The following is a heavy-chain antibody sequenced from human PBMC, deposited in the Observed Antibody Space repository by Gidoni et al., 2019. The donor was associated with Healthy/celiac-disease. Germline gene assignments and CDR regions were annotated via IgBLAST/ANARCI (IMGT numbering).Heavy chain of an antibody. J-gene: IGHJ1*01. D-gene: IGHD2-21*02. CDR3: ARGVVVTAPGYFQH. CDR1: GGSISSSSYY. CDR2: IYYSGST. Sequence: QLQLQESGPGLVKPSETLSLTCTVSGGSISSSSYYWGWIRQPPGKGLEWIGSIYYSGSTYYNPSLKSRVTISVDTSKNQFSLKLSSVTAADTAVYYCARGVVVTAPGYFQHWGQGTLVTVSS. V-gene: IGHV4-39*01.